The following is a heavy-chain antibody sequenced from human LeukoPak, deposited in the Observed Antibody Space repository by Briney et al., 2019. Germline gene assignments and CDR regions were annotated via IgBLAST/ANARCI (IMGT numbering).Heavy chain of an antibody. J-gene: IGHJ4*02. D-gene: IGHD2-21*02. Sequence: GGSLRLSCAASGFTFSSYSVNWVRQAPGKGLEWVSSISSSSSYIYYADSVKGRFTISRDNAKNSLYLQMNSLRAEDTAVYYCARGGTGAYCGGDCYSGIHYWGQGTLVTVSS. CDR2: ISSSSSYI. CDR3: ARGGTGAYCGGDCYSGIHY. CDR1: GFTFSSYS. V-gene: IGHV3-21*01.